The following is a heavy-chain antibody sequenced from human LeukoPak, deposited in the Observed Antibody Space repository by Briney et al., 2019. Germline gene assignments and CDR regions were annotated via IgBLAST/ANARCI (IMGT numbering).Heavy chain of an antibody. CDR1: GGSISSSNW. J-gene: IGHJ4*02. V-gene: IGHV4-4*02. D-gene: IGHD6-6*01. CDR2: IYHSGST. Sequence: PSETLSLTCAVSGGSISSSNWWNWVRPPPGKGLEWIGEIYHSGSTNYNPSLKSRVTMSVDKSKNQFSLRLISLTAADTAVYYCARDDSSLATAARPLDDWGQGTLVTVSS. CDR3: ARDDSSLATAARPLDD.